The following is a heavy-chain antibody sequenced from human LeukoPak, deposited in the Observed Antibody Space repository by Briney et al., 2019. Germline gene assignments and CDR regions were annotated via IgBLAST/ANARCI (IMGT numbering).Heavy chain of an antibody. D-gene: IGHD2-15*01. V-gene: IGHV3-23*01. CDR1: GFTLIRYA. CDR2: ISVSGNT. CDR3: AKAPVTTCSGAYCYPFDY. Sequence: GGSLTVSFAASGFTLIRYAISWLRQGPSKGLEWVSAISVSGNTYHADSVKGRFTISRDSYKNTLYHQMNSMRAEDAAVYYCAKAPVTTCSGAYCYPFDYWGQGTLVTVSS. J-gene: IGHJ4*02.